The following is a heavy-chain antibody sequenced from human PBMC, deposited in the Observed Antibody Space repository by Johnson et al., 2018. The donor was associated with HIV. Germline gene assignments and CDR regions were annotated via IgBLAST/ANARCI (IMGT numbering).Heavy chain of an antibody. Sequence: VQLVESGGGLIQPGGSLRLSCAASGFTVSSNYMSWVRQAPGKGLEWVSVIGAAGDTYYPGSVKGRFTISRENAKNSLYLQMNSLRVGDTAVYYCVRGGATSYDAFDIWGQGTMVTVSS. J-gene: IGHJ3*02. D-gene: IGHD5-24*01. V-gene: IGHV3-13*01. CDR2: IGAAGDT. CDR1: GFTVSSNY. CDR3: VRGGATSYDAFDI.